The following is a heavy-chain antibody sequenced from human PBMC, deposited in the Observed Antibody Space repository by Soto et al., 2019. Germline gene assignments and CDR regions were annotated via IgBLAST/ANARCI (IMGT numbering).Heavy chain of an antibody. CDR1: GFTFSSYG. CDR2: ISYDGSNK. CDR3: AKDQSSSFYYYYYGMDV. Sequence: GGSLRLSCAASGFTFSSYGMHWVRQAPGKGLEWVAVISYDGSNKYYADSVKGRFTISRDNSKNTLYLQMNSLRAEDTAVYYCAKDQSSSFYYYYYGMDVWGQGTTVTVSS. J-gene: IGHJ6*02. D-gene: IGHD6-13*01. V-gene: IGHV3-30*18.